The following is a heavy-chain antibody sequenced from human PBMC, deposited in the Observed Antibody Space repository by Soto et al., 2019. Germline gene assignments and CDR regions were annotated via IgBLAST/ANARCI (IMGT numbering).Heavy chain of an antibody. V-gene: IGHV4-39*01. CDR2: IFYSGST. CDR3: ARGALDYDYPLHFDY. D-gene: IGHD5-12*01. Sequence: SETLSLTCTVSGGSISSSSYYWGWIRQPPGKGLEWIGSIFYSGSTYYNQSLKSRVTISVDTSKNQFSLKLSYVTAADTAVYYCARGALDYDYPLHFDYWGQGTLVTVSS. CDR1: GGSISSSSYY. J-gene: IGHJ4*02.